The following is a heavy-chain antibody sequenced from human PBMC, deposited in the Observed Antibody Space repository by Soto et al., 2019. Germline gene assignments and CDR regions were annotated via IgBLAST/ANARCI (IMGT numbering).Heavy chain of an antibody. CDR3: ARGRCGSYNLDS. Sequence: EVHLVESGGGLVQPGGSLRLSCAASGFTFSNDWMHWVRQAPGKGLVWVARIKYDGSATNYADSVQGRFTTSRDNAESTVFLQTNGRIAEDTPVYYCARGRCGSYNLDSWWQGTPGSVSS. J-gene: IGHJ4*02. D-gene: IGHD4-4*01. CDR2: IKYDGSAT. CDR1: GFTFSNDW. V-gene: IGHV3-74*01.